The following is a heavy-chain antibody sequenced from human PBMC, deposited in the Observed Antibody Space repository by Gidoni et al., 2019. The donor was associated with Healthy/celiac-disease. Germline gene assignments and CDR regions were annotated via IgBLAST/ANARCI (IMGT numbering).Heavy chain of an antibody. Sequence: EVPLVESGGGVVRPGGSLRLSCAASGFPFDDYGMSWVRQTPGKGLEWVSGINWNGGSTGYVDSVKGRFTISRDNAKNSLYLQMSSLRAEDTALYHCARVRSSSWYWWFDLWGQGTLVTVSS. V-gene: IGHV3-20*01. D-gene: IGHD6-13*01. CDR1: GFPFDDYG. J-gene: IGHJ5*02. CDR3: ARVRSSSWYWWFDL. CDR2: INWNGGST.